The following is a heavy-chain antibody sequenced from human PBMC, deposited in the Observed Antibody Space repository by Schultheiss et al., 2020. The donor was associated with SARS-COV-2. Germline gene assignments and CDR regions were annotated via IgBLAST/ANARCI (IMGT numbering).Heavy chain of an antibody. Sequence: SQTLSLTCTVSGGSISSYYWSWIRQPPGKGLEWIGRIYTSGSTNYNPSLKSRVTMSVDTSKNQFSLKLSSVTAADTAVYYCAREVYQPGGAWYYYYGMDVWGQGTTVTVSS. CDR2: IYTSGST. D-gene: IGHD2-2*01. CDR1: GGSISSYY. V-gene: IGHV4-4*07. CDR3: AREVYQPGGAWYYYYGMDV. J-gene: IGHJ6*02.